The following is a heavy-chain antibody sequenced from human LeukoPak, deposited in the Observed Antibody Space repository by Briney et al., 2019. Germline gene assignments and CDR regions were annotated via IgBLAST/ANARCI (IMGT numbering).Heavy chain of an antibody. Sequence: ASVKVSCKASGYTFTSYYMHWVRQAPGQGLEWMGIINPSGGNTSYAQKFQGRVTMTRDTSTSTVYMELSSLRSEDTAVYYCARDRSHYCSGGSCYLFDYWGQGTLVTVSS. CDR3: ARDRSHYCSGGSCYLFDY. V-gene: IGHV1-46*01. CDR2: INPSGGNT. D-gene: IGHD2-15*01. CDR1: GYTFTSYY. J-gene: IGHJ4*02.